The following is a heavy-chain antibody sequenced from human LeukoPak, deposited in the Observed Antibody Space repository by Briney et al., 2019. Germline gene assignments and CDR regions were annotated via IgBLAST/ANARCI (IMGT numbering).Heavy chain of an antibody. CDR1: GGSISSYY. J-gene: IGHJ2*01. Sequence: KPSETLSLTCTVSGGSISSYYWSWIRQPAGKGLEWIGRIYTSGSTNYNSSLKSRVTISVDTSKNQFSLKVSSVTAADTAVYYCARSYGGTTRDWYFDLWGRGTLVTVSS. CDR3: ARSYGGTTRDWYFDL. CDR2: IYTSGST. V-gene: IGHV4-4*07. D-gene: IGHD4-23*01.